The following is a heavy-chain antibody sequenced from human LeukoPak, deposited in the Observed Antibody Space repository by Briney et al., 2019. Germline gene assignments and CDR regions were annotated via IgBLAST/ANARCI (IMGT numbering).Heavy chain of an antibody. D-gene: IGHD3-22*01. CDR3: ARDHYDSSGYYSY. J-gene: IGHJ4*02. CDR2: ISSSSSTI. V-gene: IGHV3-48*04. CDR1: GFTFSNYG. Sequence: GGSLRLSCAASGFTFSNYGMNWVRQAPGKGLEWASYISSSSSTIYYADSLRGRFTISRDNAKNSLYLEMNSLRAEDTAVYYCARDHYDSSGYYSYWGQGTLVTVSS.